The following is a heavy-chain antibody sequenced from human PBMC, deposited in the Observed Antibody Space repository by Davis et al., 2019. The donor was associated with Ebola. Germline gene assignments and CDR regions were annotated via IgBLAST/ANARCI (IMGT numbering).Heavy chain of an antibody. V-gene: IGHV6-1*01. Sequence: PSETLSLTCAISGDSVSGKNGAWNWIRQSPSRGLEWLGRTYYTSKWYNHYAASVKSRATINPDTSKNQFSMQLNSVAPEDTAVYYCVRGWGRSGLDVWGQGTTVTVSS. CDR3: VRGWGRSGLDV. CDR2: TYYTSKWYN. CDR1: GDSVSGKNGA. J-gene: IGHJ6*02. D-gene: IGHD3-16*01.